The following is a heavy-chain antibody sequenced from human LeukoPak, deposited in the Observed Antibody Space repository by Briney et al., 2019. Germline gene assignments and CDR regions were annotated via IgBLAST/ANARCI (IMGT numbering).Heavy chain of an antibody. J-gene: IGHJ4*02. D-gene: IGHD3-22*01. V-gene: IGHV1-24*01. CDR3: ATPRPTPSYYDSRCSPVYFDY. CDR2: FDPEDGET. CDR1: GYTLTELS. Sequence: ASVKVSCKVPGYTLTELSMHWVRQAPGKGLEWMGGFDPEDGETIYAQKFQGRVTMTEDTSTDTAYMELSSLRSEDTAVYYCATPRPTPSYYDSRCSPVYFDYWGQGTLVTVSS.